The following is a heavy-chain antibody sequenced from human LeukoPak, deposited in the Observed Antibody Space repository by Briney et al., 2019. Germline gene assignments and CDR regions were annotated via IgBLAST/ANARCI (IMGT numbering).Heavy chain of an antibody. V-gene: IGHV1-3*03. D-gene: IGHD3-22*01. J-gene: IGHJ4*02. CDR3: ARILRYDSSGYYYDY. CDR1: GYTFTSYV. CDR2: INAGNGNT. Sequence: ASVEVSCTASGYTFTSYVMHWVRQAPGQRLEWMGWINAGNGNTKYSQEFQGRVTITRDTSASTAYMELSSLRSEDMAVYYCARILRYDSSGYYYDYWGQGTLVTVSS.